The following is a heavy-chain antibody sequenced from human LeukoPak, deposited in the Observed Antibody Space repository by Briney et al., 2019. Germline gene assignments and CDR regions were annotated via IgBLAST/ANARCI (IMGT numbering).Heavy chain of an antibody. V-gene: IGHV3-48*04. J-gene: IGHJ4*02. CDR3: ARMWGSSWSYFDY. CDR1: GFTFSSYS. CDR2: ISSGSTTI. D-gene: IGHD6-13*01. Sequence: GGSLRLSCTASGFTFSSYSMNWVRQAPGKGLEWVSYISSGSTTIYYADSVKGRFTISRDNAKNSLYLQMNSLRAEDTAVYFCARMWGSSWSYFDYWGQGTLVTVSS.